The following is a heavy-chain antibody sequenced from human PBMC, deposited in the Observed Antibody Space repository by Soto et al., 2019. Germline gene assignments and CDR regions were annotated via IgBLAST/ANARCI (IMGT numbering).Heavy chain of an antibody. CDR3: ARAVRTYYDFWSGSDPYWFDP. CDR1: GGSVSSGSYY. J-gene: IGHJ5*02. CDR2: IYYSGST. V-gene: IGHV4-61*01. Sequence: SETLSLTCTVSGGSVSSGSYYWSWIRQPPGKGLEWIGYIYYSGSTNYNPSLKSRVTTSVDTSKNQFSLKLSSVTAADTAVYYCARAVRTYYDFWSGSDPYWFDPWGQGTLVTVSS. D-gene: IGHD3-3*01.